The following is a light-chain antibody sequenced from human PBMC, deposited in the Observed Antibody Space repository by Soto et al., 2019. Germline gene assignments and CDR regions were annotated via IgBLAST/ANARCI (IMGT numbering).Light chain of an antibody. V-gene: IGLV2-14*01. CDR1: SSDVGDYNY. CDR2: DVS. Sequence: QSALTQPASVPGSPGQSITISCTGTSSDVGDYNYVSWYQQHPGKAPKLMIFDVSNRPSGVSNRFSGSKSGNTASLTISGLQAEDEADYYCSSYTSSSTRVFGTGTKLTVL. CDR3: SSYTSSSTRV. J-gene: IGLJ1*01.